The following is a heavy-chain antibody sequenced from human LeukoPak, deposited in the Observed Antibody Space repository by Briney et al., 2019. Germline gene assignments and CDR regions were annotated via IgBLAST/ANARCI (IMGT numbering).Heavy chain of an antibody. CDR3: ARDHGSSWYLDAFDI. CDR1: GYTFTGYY. D-gene: IGHD6-13*01. CDR2: INPNSGGT. J-gene: IGHJ3*02. V-gene: IGHV1-2*06. Sequence: GASVKVSCKASGYTFTGYYMHWVRQAPGQGLEWMGRINPNSGGTNYAQKFQGRVTMTRDTSISTAYMELSRLRSDDTAVYYCARDHGSSWYLDAFDIWGQGTMVTVSS.